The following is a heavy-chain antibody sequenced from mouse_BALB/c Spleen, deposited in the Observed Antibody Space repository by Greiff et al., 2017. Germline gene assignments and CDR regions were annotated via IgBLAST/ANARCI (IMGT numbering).Heavy chain of an antibody. D-gene: IGHD1-1*01. J-gene: IGHJ4*01. Sequence: VKLMESGPGLVAPSQSLSITCTVSGFSLTGYGVNWVRQPPGKGLEWLGMIWGDGSTDYNSALKSRLSISKDNSKSQVFLKMNSLQTDDTARYYCARDHYYYGSSYDYAMDYWGQGTSVTVSS. V-gene: IGHV2-6-7*01. CDR2: IWGDGST. CDR1: GFSLTGYG. CDR3: ARDHYYYGSSYDYAMDY.